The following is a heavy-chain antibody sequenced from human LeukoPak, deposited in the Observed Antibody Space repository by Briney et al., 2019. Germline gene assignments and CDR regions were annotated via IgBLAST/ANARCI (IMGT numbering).Heavy chain of an antibody. CDR1: GFTFSSYS. D-gene: IGHD3-10*01. Sequence: GGSLRLSCAASGFTFSSYSMNWVRQAPGKGLEWVSYISSSSSTIYYADSVKGRFTISRDNAKNSLYLQMNSPRAEDTAVYYCARDPEDPMVRGVIMRPDYWGQGTLVTVSS. V-gene: IGHV3-48*04. CDR2: ISSSSSTI. J-gene: IGHJ4*02. CDR3: ARDPEDPMVRGVIMRPDY.